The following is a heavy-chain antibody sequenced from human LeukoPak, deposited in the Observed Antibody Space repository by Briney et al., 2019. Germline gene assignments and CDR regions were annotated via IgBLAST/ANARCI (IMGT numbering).Heavy chain of an antibody. CDR3: AREDYNDDGWYFDL. V-gene: IGHV3-74*01. CDR2: IKSDGTTI. CDR1: GFTFRIHW. D-gene: IGHD4-11*01. Sequence: PGGSLRLSCAASGFTFRIHWMHWVRQAPGRGLVWVARIKSDGTTITYADPVKGRFTIPRDNAKNTLYLQMNSLRAEDRAVYYCAREDYNDDGWYFDLWGRGTLVTVSS. J-gene: IGHJ2*01.